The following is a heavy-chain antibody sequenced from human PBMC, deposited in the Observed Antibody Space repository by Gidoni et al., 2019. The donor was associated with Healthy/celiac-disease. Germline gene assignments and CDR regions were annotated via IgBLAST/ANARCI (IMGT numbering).Heavy chain of an antibody. CDR3: AREWFSGYCGGDCYSGFDY. V-gene: IGHV3-21*01. J-gene: IGHJ4*02. CDR1: GFTFSSYS. Sequence: EVQLVESGGGLVKPGGSLRLSCSASGFTFSSYSMNWVRQAPGKGLEWVSSISSSSSYIYYADSVKGRFTISRDNAKNSLYLEMNSLRAEDTAVYYCAREWFSGYCGGDCYSGFDYWGQGTLVTVSS. D-gene: IGHD2-21*01. CDR2: ISSSSSYI.